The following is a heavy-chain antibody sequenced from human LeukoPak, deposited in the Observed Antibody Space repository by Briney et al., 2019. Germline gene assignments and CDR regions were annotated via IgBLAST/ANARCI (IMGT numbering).Heavy chain of an antibody. CDR3: ARGPRSGDLSLGYWFDP. V-gene: IGHV1-8*01. J-gene: IGHJ5*02. CDR1: GYTFTSYD. CDR2: MNPNSGNT. D-gene: IGHD3-10*02. Sequence: ASVKVSCKASGYTFTSYDINWVRQATGQGLEWMGWMNPNSGNTGYAQNFQGRLTMTGNTSISTVYMELSSLRSEDTAVYYCARGPRSGDLSLGYWFDPWGQGTLVSVSS.